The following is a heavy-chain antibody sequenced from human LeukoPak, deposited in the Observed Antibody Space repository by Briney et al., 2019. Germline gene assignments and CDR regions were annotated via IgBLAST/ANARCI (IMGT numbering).Heavy chain of an antibody. CDR1: GFTFSSYS. CDR2: ISSSSSYI. CDR3: ARDRNWNDAFDI. D-gene: IGHD1-1*01. V-gene: IGHV3-21*01. Sequence: GGSLRLSCAASGFTFSSYSMNWVRQAPGKGLEWVSSISSSSSYIHYADSVKGRFTISRDNAKNTVYLQMNSLRVEDTAVYYCARDRNWNDAFDIWGLGTMVTVSS. J-gene: IGHJ3*02.